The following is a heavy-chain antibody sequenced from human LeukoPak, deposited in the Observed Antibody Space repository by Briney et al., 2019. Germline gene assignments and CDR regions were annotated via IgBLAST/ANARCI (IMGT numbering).Heavy chain of an antibody. Sequence: GASVKVSCKASGYTFTSYGISWVRQAPGQGLEWMGWISAYNGNTNYAQRLQGRVTMTTDTSTSTVYMELSSLRSEDTAVYYCAREGVKQRNTLDYWGQGTLVTVSS. CDR2: ISAYNGNT. CDR3: AREGVKQRNTLDY. CDR1: GYTFTSYG. J-gene: IGHJ4*02. D-gene: IGHD6-25*01. V-gene: IGHV1-18*01.